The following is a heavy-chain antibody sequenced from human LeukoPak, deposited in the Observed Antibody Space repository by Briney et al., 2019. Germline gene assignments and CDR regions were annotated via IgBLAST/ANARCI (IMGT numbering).Heavy chain of an antibody. CDR2: IDNRGST. V-gene: IGHV4-34*01. CDR3: ARDSHSGFQ. J-gene: IGHJ4*02. D-gene: IGHD3-10*01. CDR1: DGSFNFYF. Sequence: AETLSLTCTVSDGSFNFYFWHWIRQPPGKGLDWIGEIDNRGSTQYNPSLRSRVTISVDTSRHQFSLQLTSVTAADTAVYFCARDSHSGFQWGQGTLVTVSS.